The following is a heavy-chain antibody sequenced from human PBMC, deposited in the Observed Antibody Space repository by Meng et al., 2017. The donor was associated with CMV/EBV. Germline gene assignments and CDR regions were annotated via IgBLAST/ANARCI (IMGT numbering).Heavy chain of an antibody. CDR1: GGSISSSSYY. D-gene: IGHD6-19*01. V-gene: IGHV4-39*07. J-gene: IGHJ4*02. CDR2: IYYSGST. Sequence: LQLQESGPGLLKPSETLSLTCTVFGGSISSSSYYWGWIRQPPGKGLEWIGSIYYSGSTYYNPSLKSRVTISVDTSKNQFSLKLSSVTAADTAVYYCARDSAVAGVVDYWGQGTLVTVSS. CDR3: ARDSAVAGVVDY.